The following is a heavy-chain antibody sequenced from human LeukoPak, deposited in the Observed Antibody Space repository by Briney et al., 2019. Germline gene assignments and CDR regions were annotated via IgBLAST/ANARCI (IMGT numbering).Heavy chain of an antibody. CDR1: GFTFSSYS. CDR3: AREVPGGSSWFDY. CDR2: INLDGSAD. D-gene: IGHD6-13*01. J-gene: IGHJ4*02. V-gene: IGHV3-7*01. Sequence: GGSLRLSCAASGFTFSSYSMNWVRQAPGKGLEWVANINLDGSADNYVASVKGRFTISRDNAKNSLYLQMNSLRAEDTAVYYCAREVPGGSSWFDYWGQGTLVTVSS.